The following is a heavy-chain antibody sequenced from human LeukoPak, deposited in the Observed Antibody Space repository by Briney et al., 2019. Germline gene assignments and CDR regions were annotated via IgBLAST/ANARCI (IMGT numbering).Heavy chain of an antibody. Sequence: SVKVSCKASGGTFSSYAISWVRQAPGQGLEWMGGIIPIFGTANYAQKFQGRVTITADESTSTAYMELSSLRSEDTAVYYCARAGGYCSSTSCYLDWFDPWAQGTLVTVSS. CDR3: ARAGGYCSSTSCYLDWFDP. V-gene: IGHV1-69*13. J-gene: IGHJ5*02. CDR1: GGTFSSYA. CDR2: IIPIFGTA. D-gene: IGHD2-2*01.